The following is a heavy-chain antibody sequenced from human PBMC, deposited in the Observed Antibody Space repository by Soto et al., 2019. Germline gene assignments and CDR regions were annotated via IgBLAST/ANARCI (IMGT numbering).Heavy chain of an antibody. V-gene: IGHV1-69*08. CDR1: GGTSTIYT. Sequence: QVQLVQSGAEVKKPGASLRVSCETSGGTSTIYTITWVRQAPGQGLQWMGRIVPTLRITNYAQEFQGRLTITADSSTSTPHIALTSLTSEDTAVYYCATDKYGAGRVGVHSWGQGTLVTVSS. J-gene: IGHJ5*02. CDR3: ATDKYGAGRVGVHS. CDR2: IVPTLRIT. D-gene: IGHD1-26*01.